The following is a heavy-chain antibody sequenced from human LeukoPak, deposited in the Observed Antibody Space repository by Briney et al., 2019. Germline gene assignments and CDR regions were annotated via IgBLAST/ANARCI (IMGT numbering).Heavy chain of an antibody. V-gene: IGHV3-7*01. CDR2: IKQDAAQT. D-gene: IGHD6-13*01. CDR3: ARIGYSSSCLDY. J-gene: IGHJ4*02. CDR1: GFTFSNYW. Sequence: GGSRRLSWVASGFTFSNYWMTWVRQAPGKGREWVANIKQDAAQTYYVASVKGRFAISRDNAKNSLYLQMNSLRAEDTAMYFCARIGYSSSCLDYWGQGTLVTVSS.